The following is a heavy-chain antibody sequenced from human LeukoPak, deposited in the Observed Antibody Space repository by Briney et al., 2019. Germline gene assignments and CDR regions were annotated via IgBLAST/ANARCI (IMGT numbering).Heavy chain of an antibody. CDR3: ARSGNSGSYYEPFDY. CDR2: IIPIFGTA. Sequence: SSVKVSCKASGGSFSSYAISWVRQAPGQGLEWMGGIIPIFGTANYAQKLQGRVTITADEPTSTAYTELSSLRSEDTAVYYCARSGNSGSYYEPFDYWGQGTLVSVSS. D-gene: IGHD1-26*01. J-gene: IGHJ4*02. V-gene: IGHV1-69*13. CDR1: GGSFSSYA.